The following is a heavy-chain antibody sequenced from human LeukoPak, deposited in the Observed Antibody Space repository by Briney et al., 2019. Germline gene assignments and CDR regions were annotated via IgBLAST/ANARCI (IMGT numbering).Heavy chain of an antibody. V-gene: IGHV3-23*01. CDR1: GFTFSSYA. CDR3: AKHPALLWFDRFNWFDP. CDR2: ISGSGGST. D-gene: IGHD3-10*01. J-gene: IGHJ5*02. Sequence: GGSLRLSCAASGFTFSSYAMSWVRQAPGKGLEWVSAISGSGGSTYYADSVKGRFTISRDNSKNTLYLQMNSLRAEDTAVYYCAKHPALLWFDRFNWFDPWGQGTLVTVSS.